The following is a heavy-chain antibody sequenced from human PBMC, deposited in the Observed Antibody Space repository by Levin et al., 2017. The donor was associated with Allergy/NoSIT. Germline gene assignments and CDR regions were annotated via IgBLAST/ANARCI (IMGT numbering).Heavy chain of an antibody. CDR1: GFTFDDYT. V-gene: IGHV3-43*01. J-gene: IGHJ6*02. D-gene: IGHD2-2*01. Sequence: GESLKISCAASGFTFDDYTMHWVRQAPGKGLEWVSLISWDGGSTYYADSVKGRFTISRDNSKNSLYLQMNSLRTEDTALYYCAALSSTSSYYYGMDVWGQGTTVTVSS. CDR3: AALSSTSSYYYGMDV. CDR2: ISWDGGST.